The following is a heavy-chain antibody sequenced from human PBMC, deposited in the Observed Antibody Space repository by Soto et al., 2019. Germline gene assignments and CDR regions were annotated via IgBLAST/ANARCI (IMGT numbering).Heavy chain of an antibody. CDR1: GLSISSHSNY. V-gene: IGHV4-31*03. CDR2: IYYSGST. CDR3: ARTYDILTGDAFDI. D-gene: IGHD3-9*01. J-gene: IGHJ3*02. Sequence: SEILSLTCTVSGLSISSHSNYWSWIRQHPGKGLEWIGYIYYSGSTYYNPSLKSRVTISVDTSKNQFSLKLSSVTAADTAVYYCARTYDILTGDAFDIWGQGTMVTVSS.